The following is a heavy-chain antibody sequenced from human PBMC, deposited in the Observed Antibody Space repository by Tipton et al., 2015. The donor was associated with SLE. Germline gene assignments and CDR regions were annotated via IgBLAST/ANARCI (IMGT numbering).Heavy chain of an antibody. CDR1: GFSIRSGYY. J-gene: IGHJ3*02. D-gene: IGHD5/OR15-5a*01. V-gene: IGHV4-38-2*02. Sequence: LRLSCTVSGFSIRSGYYWGWVRQPPGMGLDWIGATYHSGGSYYNPSLKSRVTISVDPSKSQFSLKVSSVTAADTAVYYCAGVSRDAFEIWGQGTMVTVSS. CDR3: AGVSRDAFEI. CDR2: TYHSGGS.